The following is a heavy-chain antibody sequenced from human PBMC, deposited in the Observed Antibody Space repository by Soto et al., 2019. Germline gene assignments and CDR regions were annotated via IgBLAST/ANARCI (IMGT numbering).Heavy chain of an antibody. D-gene: IGHD1-26*01. J-gene: IGHJ5*02. Sequence: GASVKVSCKASGYTFTSYAMHWVRQAPGQRLEWMGWINAGNGNTKYSQKFQGRVTITRDTSASTAYMELSSLRSEDTAVYYCARWVDSGSYYDWFDPWGQGTLVTVSS. CDR1: GYTFTSYA. V-gene: IGHV1-3*01. CDR3: ARWVDSGSYYDWFDP. CDR2: INAGNGNT.